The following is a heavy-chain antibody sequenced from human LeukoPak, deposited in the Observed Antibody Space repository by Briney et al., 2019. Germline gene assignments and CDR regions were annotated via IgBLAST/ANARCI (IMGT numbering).Heavy chain of an antibody. J-gene: IGHJ6*02. CDR3: ATESLDV. CDR1: GYTFTSYY. CDR2: FDAEDDEV. Sequence: ASVKVSCKASGYTFTSYYMHWVRQAPGKGLEWMGGFDAEDDEVIYAQRFQGRVTMTEDTSTDTAYMELSSLRSDDTAVYYCATESLDVWGQGTTVTVSS. V-gene: IGHV1-24*01.